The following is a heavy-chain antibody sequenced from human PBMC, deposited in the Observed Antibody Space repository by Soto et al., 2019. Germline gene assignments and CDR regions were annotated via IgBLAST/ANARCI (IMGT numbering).Heavy chain of an antibody. D-gene: IGHD3-16*01. CDR3: ARSGGGEDY. V-gene: IGHV4-4*02. CDR1: GGSISSSHW. CDR2: IYHSGST. J-gene: IGHJ4*02. Sequence: QVQLQESGPGLVKPSGTLSLSCAVSGGSISSSHWWTWVRQPPGKGLEWIGEIYHSGSTNYNPSPKARVRGSVGTSGNQFSLNRSSVAAADTAVYYCARSGGGEDYWGQGILVTVSS.